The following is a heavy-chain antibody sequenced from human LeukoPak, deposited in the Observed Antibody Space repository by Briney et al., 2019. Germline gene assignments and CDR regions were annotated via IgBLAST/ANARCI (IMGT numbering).Heavy chain of an antibody. V-gene: IGHV3-30*04. CDR1: GFTFSSYA. J-gene: IGHJ4*02. Sequence: GGSLRLSCAASGFTFSSYAMHWARQAPGKGLEWVAVISYDGSNKYYADSVKGRFTISRDNSKNTLYLQMNSLRAEDTAVYYCASTMAAAEYYFDYWGQGTLVTVSS. CDR2: ISYDGSNK. D-gene: IGHD6-13*01. CDR3: ASTMAAAEYYFDY.